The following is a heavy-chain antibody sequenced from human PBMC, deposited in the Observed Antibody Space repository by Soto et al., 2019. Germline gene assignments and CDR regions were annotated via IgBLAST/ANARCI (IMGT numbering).Heavy chain of an antibody. CDR3: ARDSAALGL. J-gene: IGHJ4*02. V-gene: IGHV1-46*01. Sequence: LVNVALKGSVYSKSVDLGHWRSQAPGQGLEWMAIINPFGGSTNYAQRFQGRVTLTMDTSTSTVYMELSRLRSEDTAVYYCARDSAALGLWGQGTLVTVSS. CDR2: INPFGGST. CDR1: VYSKSVDL.